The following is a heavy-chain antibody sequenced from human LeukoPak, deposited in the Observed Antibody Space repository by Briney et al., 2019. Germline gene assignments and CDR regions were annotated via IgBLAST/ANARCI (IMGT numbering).Heavy chain of an antibody. J-gene: IGHJ5*02. D-gene: IGHD3-22*01. Sequence: GGSLRLSCAASGFTFDDYGMSWARQAPGKGLEWVSGINWNGGSTGYADSVKGRFTISRDNAKNSLYLQMNSLRAEDRALYYCARANYYDSSGYPVPFDPWGQGTLVTVSS. V-gene: IGHV3-20*04. CDR1: GFTFDDYG. CDR2: INWNGGST. CDR3: ARANYYDSSGYPVPFDP.